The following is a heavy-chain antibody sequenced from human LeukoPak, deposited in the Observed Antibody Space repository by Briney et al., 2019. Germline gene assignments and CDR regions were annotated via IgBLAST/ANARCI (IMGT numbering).Heavy chain of an antibody. Sequence: SGTLSLTCAVYGGSFSGYYWSWIRQPPGKGLEWIGEINHSGSTNYNPSLKSRVTISVDTSKNQFSLKLSSVTAADTAVYYCARRENDYWGQGTLVTVSS. CDR3: ARRENDY. V-gene: IGHV4-34*01. CDR2: INHSGST. CDR1: GGSFSGYY. J-gene: IGHJ4*02.